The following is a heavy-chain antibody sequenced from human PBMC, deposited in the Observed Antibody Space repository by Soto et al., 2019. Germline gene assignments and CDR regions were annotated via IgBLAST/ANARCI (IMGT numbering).Heavy chain of an antibody. J-gene: IGHJ6*02. Sequence: SETLSLTCAVHGGSFSGYYWSWIRQPPGKGLEWIGEINHSGSTNYNPSLKSRVTISVDTSKNQFSLKLSSVTAADTAVYYCARDRSSGWYLEGDYYYGMDVWGQGTTVTVSS. CDR1: GGSFSGYY. CDR2: INHSGST. CDR3: ARDRSSGWYLEGDYYYGMDV. D-gene: IGHD6-19*01. V-gene: IGHV4-34*01.